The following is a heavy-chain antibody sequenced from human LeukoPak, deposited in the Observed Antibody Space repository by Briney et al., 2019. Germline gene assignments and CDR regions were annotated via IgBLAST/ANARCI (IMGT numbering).Heavy chain of an antibody. Sequence: SETLSLTCTVSGGSISSYYWSWIRQPAGKGLEWIGRIYTSGSTNYNPSLKSRVTISVDTSKNQFSLKLSSVTAADTAVYYCARSSVSTYCGGDCYLPYWGQGTLVTVSS. V-gene: IGHV4-4*07. CDR3: ARSSVSTYCGGDCYLPY. J-gene: IGHJ4*02. D-gene: IGHD2-21*01. CDR2: IYTSGST. CDR1: GGSISSYY.